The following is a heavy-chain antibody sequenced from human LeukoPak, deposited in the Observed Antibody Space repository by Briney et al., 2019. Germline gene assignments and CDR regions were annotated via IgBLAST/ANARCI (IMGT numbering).Heavy chain of an antibody. CDR3: ARDAQRGFDYSNSLKY. CDR2: IWSGGTNR. CDR1: GFIFSHHG. V-gene: IGHV3-33*01. D-gene: IGHD4-11*01. J-gene: IGHJ4*01. Sequence: PGGPLRLSCALSGFIFSHHGMHWVRQAPGKGLEWVADIWSGGTNRFYADSVKGRFTISRDNSQNTVFLQMNSLRVNDTAIYYCARDAQRGFDYSNSLKYWGHGTLVTVSS.